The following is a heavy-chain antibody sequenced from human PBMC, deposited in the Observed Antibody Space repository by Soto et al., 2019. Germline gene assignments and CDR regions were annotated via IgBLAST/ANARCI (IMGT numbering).Heavy chain of an antibody. J-gene: IGHJ4*02. CDR2: SSTYSDHT. D-gene: IGHD3-22*01. CDR1: GYTFTSFG. V-gene: IGHV1-18*01. CDR3: ARAYSSSEFDY. Sequence: QVQLVQSGAEVKKPGASVKVSCKASGYTFTSFGISWVRQVPGHGLEWMGWSSTYSDHTNHAQNLQGRVTMTTDSATNTAHMELRSLTSGDTAVYYCARAYSSSEFDYWGQGTLVTVSS.